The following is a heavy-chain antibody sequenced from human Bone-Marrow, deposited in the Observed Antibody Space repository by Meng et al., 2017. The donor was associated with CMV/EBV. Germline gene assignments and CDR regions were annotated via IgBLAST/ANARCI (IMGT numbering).Heavy chain of an antibody. CDR1: GYSFTSYW. V-gene: IGHV5-51*01. D-gene: IGHD4-17*01. J-gene: IGHJ4*02. Sequence: GGSLRLSCKGSGYSFTSYWIGWVRQMPGKGLEWMGIIYPGDSDTRYSPPFQGQVTISADKSISTAYLQWSSLKASDTAMYYCARLHMTTVTTFDYWGQGTLVTVSS. CDR3: ARLHMTTVTTFDY. CDR2: IYPGDSDT.